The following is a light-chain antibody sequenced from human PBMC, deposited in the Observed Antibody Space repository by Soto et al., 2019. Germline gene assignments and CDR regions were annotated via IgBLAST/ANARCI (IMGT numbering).Light chain of an antibody. J-gene: IGLJ3*02. Sequence: SYELTQPPSVSVTPGQTARITCGGNNIEAKSVHWYQQRPGQAPVLVVYDTSDRPSGIPERFSGSPSGDTATLSISRVTAGDEADYYCQVWDGNNDRWVFGGGTKLT. V-gene: IGLV3-21*02. CDR2: DTS. CDR1: NIEAKS. CDR3: QVWDGNNDRWV.